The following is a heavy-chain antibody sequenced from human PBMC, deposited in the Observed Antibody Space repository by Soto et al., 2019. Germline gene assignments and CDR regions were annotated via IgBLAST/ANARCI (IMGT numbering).Heavy chain of an antibody. V-gene: IGHV3-21*01. J-gene: IGHJ6*02. Sequence: PGGSLRLSCAASGFNFSSYTMNWVRQAPGKGLEWVSSISSSNRYIYYADSLKGRFTISRDDAKNSLFLQMNSLRAEDTAVYYCARALAGRLGYYYYGMGVWGQGTTVTVSS. CDR2: ISSSNRYI. CDR1: GFNFSSYT. D-gene: IGHD6-13*01. CDR3: ARALAGRLGYYYYGMGV.